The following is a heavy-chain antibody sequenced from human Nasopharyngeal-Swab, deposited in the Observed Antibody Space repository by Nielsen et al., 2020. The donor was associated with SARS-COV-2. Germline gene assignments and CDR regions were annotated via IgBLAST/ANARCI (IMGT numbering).Heavy chain of an antibody. CDR3: ASCSGGSCYSGWFDP. Sequence: GESLKISCAASGFTFSSYGMHWARQAPGKGLEWVAVISYDGSNKYYADSVKGRFTISRDNSKNTLYLQMNSLRAEDTAVYYCASCSGGSCYSGWFDPWGQGTLVTVSS. D-gene: IGHD2-15*01. V-gene: IGHV3-30*03. CDR2: ISYDGSNK. CDR1: GFTFSSYG. J-gene: IGHJ5*02.